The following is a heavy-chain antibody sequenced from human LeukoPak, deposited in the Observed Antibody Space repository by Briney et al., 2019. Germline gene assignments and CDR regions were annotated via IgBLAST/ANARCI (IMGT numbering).Heavy chain of an antibody. CDR1: GFTFIGYY. CDR2: INLNSGGT. D-gene: IGHD2-15*01. CDR3: ARDRSVVAAPARLGNNWFDP. J-gene: IGHJ5*02. V-gene: IGHV1-2*02. Sequence: ASVKVSCKASGFTFIGYYIHWVRQAPGQGLEWMAWINLNSGGTNYAQNFQGRVTMTRDTSISTAYMELSRLRSDDTAVYYCARDRSVVAAPARLGNNWFDPWGQGTLVTVS.